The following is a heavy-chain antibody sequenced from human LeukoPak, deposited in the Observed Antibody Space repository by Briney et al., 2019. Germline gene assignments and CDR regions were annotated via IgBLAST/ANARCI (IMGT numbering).Heavy chain of an antibody. CDR2: INSSGGST. V-gene: IGHV1-46*01. D-gene: IGHD3-10*01. CDR3: ARVIRSDTYYFDY. J-gene: IGHJ4*02. CDR1: GYTFTSYY. Sequence: ASVKVSCKASGYTFTSYYMHWVRQAPGQGLEWMGIINSSGGSTSYAQKLQGRVTMTRDTSTSTVYMELSSLRSEDTAAYYCARVIRSDTYYFDYWGQGTLVTVSS.